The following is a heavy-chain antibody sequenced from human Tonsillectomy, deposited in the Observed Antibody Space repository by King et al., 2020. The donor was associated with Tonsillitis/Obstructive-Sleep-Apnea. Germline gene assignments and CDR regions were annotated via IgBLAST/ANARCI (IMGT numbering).Heavy chain of an antibody. D-gene: IGHD3-10*01. J-gene: IGHJ4*02. Sequence: VQLVESGGNLVQPGGSLRLSCAASGFTFTSYAMSWVRQAPGKVLEWVSAISGSGGSTYYADPVKGRFTISRDNSKNTLYLQMNSLRAEDTAVYYCAKDYGSGSYLTKNFGYWGQGTLVTVSS. V-gene: IGHV3-23*04. CDR2: ISGSGGST. CDR3: AKDYGSGSYLTKNFGY. CDR1: GFTFTSYA.